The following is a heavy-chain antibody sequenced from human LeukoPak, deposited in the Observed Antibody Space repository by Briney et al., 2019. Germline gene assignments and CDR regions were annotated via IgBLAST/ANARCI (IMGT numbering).Heavy chain of an antibody. CDR1: GFTFSSYG. V-gene: IGHV3-30*03. CDR3: ARGAVGLYCGGDCYPFDY. D-gene: IGHD2-21*02. Sequence: GGSLRLSCAASGFTFSSYGMHWVRQAPGKGLEWVAVISYDGSNKYYADSVKGRFTISRDNAKNSLYLQMNSLRAEDTAVYYCARGAVGLYCGGDCYPFDYWGQGTLVTVSS. CDR2: ISYDGSNK. J-gene: IGHJ4*02.